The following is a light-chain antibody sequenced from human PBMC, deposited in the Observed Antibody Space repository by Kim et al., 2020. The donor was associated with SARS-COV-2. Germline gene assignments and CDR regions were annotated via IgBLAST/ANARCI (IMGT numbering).Light chain of an antibody. V-gene: IGKV3-20*01. CDR1: QSVSSSY. J-gene: IGKJ3*01. Sequence: EIVLTQSPDTLSLSPGERANLSCRASQSVSSSYLAWYQQKPGQAPRLLIYGASSRATGIPDRFSGSGSGTDFTLTISRLQPEDFAVYYCQQYGSSRFTFGPGTKVDIK. CDR2: GAS. CDR3: QQYGSSRFT.